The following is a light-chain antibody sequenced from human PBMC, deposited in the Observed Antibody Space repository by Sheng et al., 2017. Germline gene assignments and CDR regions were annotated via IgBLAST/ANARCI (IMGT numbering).Light chain of an antibody. CDR1: SGSIASNY. CDR2: EDS. J-gene: IGLJ2*01. Sequence: NFMLTQPHSVSESPGKTVTISCTRSSGSIASNYVQWYQQRPGSSPATVIYEDSQRPSGVPDRFSGSTDSSSNSASLTISGLEPEDEAVYYCHSSDRYNQGIFGGGTKLTVL. V-gene: IGLV6-57*01. CDR3: HSSDRYNQGI.